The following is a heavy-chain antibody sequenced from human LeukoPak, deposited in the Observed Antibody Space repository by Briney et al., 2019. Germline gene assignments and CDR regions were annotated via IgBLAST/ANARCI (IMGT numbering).Heavy chain of an antibody. Sequence: SETLSLTCTVSGASLARDMYHWGWVRQSPGKGLEWLGTIYYDGSTFYSPSFKSRVTISINASKKQLSLDLASVTAADTAVYYCARRGDAWQILYSFDVWGQGTAVIVSS. CDR3: ARRGDAWQILYSFDV. V-gene: IGHV4-39*01. D-gene: IGHD2-15*01. J-gene: IGHJ3*01. CDR1: GASLARDMYH. CDR2: IYYDGST.